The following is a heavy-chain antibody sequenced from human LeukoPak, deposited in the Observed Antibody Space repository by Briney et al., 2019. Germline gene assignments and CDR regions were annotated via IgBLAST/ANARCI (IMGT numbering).Heavy chain of an antibody. D-gene: IGHD6-6*01. J-gene: IGHJ4*02. V-gene: IGHV1-18*01. Sequence: ASVKVSCKASGGTFSSYAINWVRQAPGQGLEWMGWISTYNGKTGYAQKVQGRVTMTTDTSTSTAYMELRSLRSDDTAVYYCARDRWRDGSSSFDNWGQGTLVTVSS. CDR1: GGTFSSYA. CDR2: ISTYNGKT. CDR3: ARDRWRDGSSSFDN.